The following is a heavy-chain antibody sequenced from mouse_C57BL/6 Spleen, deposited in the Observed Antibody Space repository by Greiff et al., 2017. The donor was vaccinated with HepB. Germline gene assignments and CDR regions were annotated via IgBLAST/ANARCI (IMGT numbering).Heavy chain of an antibody. V-gene: IGHV5-17*01. CDR2: ISSGSSTI. Sequence: EVQLQESGGGLVKPGGSLKLSCAASGFTFSDYGMHWVRQAPEKGLEWVAYISSGSSTIYYADTVKGRFTISRDNAKNTLFLQMTSLRSEDTAMYYFARSLLLSWFAYWGQGTLVTVSA. J-gene: IGHJ3*01. D-gene: IGHD1-1*01. CDR1: GFTFSDYG. CDR3: ARSLLLSWFAY.